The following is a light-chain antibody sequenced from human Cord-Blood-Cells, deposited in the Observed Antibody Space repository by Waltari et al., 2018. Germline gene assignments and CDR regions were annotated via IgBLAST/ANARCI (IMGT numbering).Light chain of an antibody. CDR1: SSDVGSYNL. J-gene: IGLJ1*01. V-gene: IGLV2-23*01. CDR3: CSYAGSSTYV. CDR2: EGS. Sequence: QSALTQPASVSGSPGQSITISCTGTSSDVGSYNLVSWYQQHPGKAPKLMIYEGSKRPEGGSNRCAGSKSGKTASLTISGLQAEDEADYYCCSYAGSSTYVFGTGTKVTVL.